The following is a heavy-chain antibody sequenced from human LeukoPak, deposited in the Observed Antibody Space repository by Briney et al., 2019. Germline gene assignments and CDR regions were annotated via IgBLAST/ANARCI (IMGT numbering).Heavy chain of an antibody. CDR1: GGSISSYY. V-gene: IGHV4-4*07. J-gene: IGHJ4*02. Sequence: SETLSLTCTVSGGSISSYYWSWIRQPAGKGLEWIGRIYTSGSTNYNPSLKSRVTMSVDTSKNQFSLKLSSVTAADTAVYYCARDSGFPPVSYCFDYWGQGTLVTVSS. CDR2: IYTSGST. D-gene: IGHD1-26*01. CDR3: ARDSGFPPVSYCFDY.